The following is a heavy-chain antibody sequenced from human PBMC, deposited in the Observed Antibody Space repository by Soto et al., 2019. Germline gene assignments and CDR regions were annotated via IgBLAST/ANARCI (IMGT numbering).Heavy chain of an antibody. J-gene: IGHJ5*01. CDR2: ISPNSGGI. CDR3: ARDRGYSGYDS. D-gene: IGHD5-12*01. V-gene: IGHV1-2*04. Sequence: VASVKVSCKASGYTFTDYYMHWVRQSPGQGLEWLGWISPNSGGINYSQKFQGWVTMTRDTSISTVYMELSRLTSDDTAVYYCARDRGYSGYDSWGGGTQVTVSS. CDR1: GYTFTDYY.